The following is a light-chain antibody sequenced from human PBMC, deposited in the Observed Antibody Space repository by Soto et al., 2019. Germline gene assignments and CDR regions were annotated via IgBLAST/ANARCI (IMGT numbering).Light chain of an antibody. Sequence: VVLTHSPATLSLSPVERATLSFSTSLSVSVYLDWYQQKPGQAPRLLISDASNRATGIPARFSGSGSGTDFTLTISSLEPEDFAVYYCHQRQYWPPITFGQGTRLENK. CDR1: LSVSVY. CDR3: HQRQYWPPIT. V-gene: IGKV3-11*01. CDR2: DAS. J-gene: IGKJ5*01.